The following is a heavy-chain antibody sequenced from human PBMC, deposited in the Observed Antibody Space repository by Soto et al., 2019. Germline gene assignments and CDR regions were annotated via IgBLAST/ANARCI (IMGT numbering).Heavy chain of an antibody. V-gene: IGHV3-74*01. CDR2: INSDGSST. Sequence: GGSLRLSCAASGFTFSSYWMHWVRQAPGKGLVWVSRINSDGSSTSYADSVKGRFTISRDNAKNTLYLQMNSLRAEDTAVYYCARERKDSVYNGMDVWGQGTTVTVSS. J-gene: IGHJ6*02. CDR1: GFTFSSYW. D-gene: IGHD4-4*01. CDR3: ARERKDSVYNGMDV.